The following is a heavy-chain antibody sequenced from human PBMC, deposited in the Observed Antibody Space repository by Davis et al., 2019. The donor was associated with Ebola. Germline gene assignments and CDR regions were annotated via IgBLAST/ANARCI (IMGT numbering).Heavy chain of an antibody. Sequence: SETLSLTCTVSGGSISSYYWSWIRQPPGKGLEWIGYIYYSGSTNYNPSLKSRVTISVDTSKNQFSLKLSSVTAADTAVYYCARLEYSSGLDYWGQGTLVTVSS. V-gene: IGHV4-59*01. CDR3: ARLEYSSGLDY. D-gene: IGHD6-19*01. CDR2: IYYSGST. J-gene: IGHJ4*02. CDR1: GGSISSYY.